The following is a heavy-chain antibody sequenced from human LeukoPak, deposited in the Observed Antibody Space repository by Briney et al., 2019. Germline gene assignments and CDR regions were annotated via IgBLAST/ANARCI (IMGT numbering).Heavy chain of an antibody. CDR3: ARVGAFYYGSGSFLDY. CDR2: TSLGSGKT. V-gene: IGHV1-8*01. D-gene: IGHD3-10*01. Sequence: ASVKLSCKASGYTFTSYDVNWVRQATGQGLGWMGLTSLGSGKTGYAQKVQVRGTMTRDTSISTAYMELSRLRSNDTAVYYCARVGAFYYGSGSFLDYWGQGTLVTVSS. CDR1: GYTFTSYD. J-gene: IGHJ4*02.